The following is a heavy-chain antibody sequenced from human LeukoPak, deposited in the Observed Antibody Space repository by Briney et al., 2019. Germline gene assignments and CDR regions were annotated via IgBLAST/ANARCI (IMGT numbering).Heavy chain of an antibody. D-gene: IGHD3-3*01. Sequence: SETLSLTCTVSGGSISSGGYYWSWSRQPPGKGLEWIGYIYHSGSTYYNPSLKSRVTISVDRSKNQFSLKLSSVTATDTAVYYCARADYDFWSGTDWGQGTLVTVSS. CDR1: GGSISSGGYY. J-gene: IGHJ4*02. CDR3: ARADYDFWSGTD. CDR2: IYHSGST. V-gene: IGHV4-30-2*01.